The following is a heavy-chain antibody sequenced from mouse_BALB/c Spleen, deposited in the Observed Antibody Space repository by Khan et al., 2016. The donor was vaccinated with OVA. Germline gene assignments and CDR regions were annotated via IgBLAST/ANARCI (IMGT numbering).Heavy chain of an antibody. Sequence: QVQLQQSGPELVKPGASVKMSCKASGYTFTDYVLTWVKQRTGQGLEWIGEIYPGSGDTYYNEKFKGKATLTADKSSDTAYMQLSSLTSEDSAFYFCARGGYGTSGAFWGQGTLVTVSA. V-gene: IGHV1-81*01. J-gene: IGHJ3*01. CDR2: IYPGSGDT. D-gene: IGHD1-1*01. CDR1: GYTFTDYV. CDR3: ARGGYGTSGAF.